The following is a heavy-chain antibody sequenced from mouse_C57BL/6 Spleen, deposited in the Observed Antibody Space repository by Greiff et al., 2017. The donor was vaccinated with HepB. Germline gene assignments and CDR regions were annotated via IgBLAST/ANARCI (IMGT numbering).Heavy chain of an antibody. J-gene: IGHJ2*01. CDR3: AGVHWDEYYFDY. D-gene: IGHD4-1*01. V-gene: IGHV3-6*01. CDR1: GYSITSGYY. CDR2: ISYDGSN. Sequence: EVKLQESGPGLVKPSQSLSLTCSVTGYSITSGYYWNWIRQFPGNKLEWMGYISYDGSNNYNPSLKNRISITRDTSKNQFFLKLNSVTTEDTATYYCAGVHWDEYYFDYWGQGTTLTVSS.